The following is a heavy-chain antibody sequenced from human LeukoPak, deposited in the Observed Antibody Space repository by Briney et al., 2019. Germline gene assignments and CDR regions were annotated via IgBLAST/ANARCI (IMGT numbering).Heavy chain of an antibody. Sequence: ASVKASCKASGYTFTSYGISWVRQAPGQGLEWMGWMNPNSGNTGYAQKFQGRVTMTRNTSISTAYMELSSLRSEDTAVYYCARPRLRGARFDYWGQGTLVTVSS. J-gene: IGHJ4*02. CDR2: MNPNSGNT. V-gene: IGHV1-8*02. CDR3: ARPRLRGARFDY. CDR1: GYTFTSYG. D-gene: IGHD4-17*01.